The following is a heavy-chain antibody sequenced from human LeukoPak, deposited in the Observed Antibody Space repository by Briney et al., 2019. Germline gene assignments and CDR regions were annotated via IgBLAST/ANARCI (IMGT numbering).Heavy chain of an antibody. CDR1: GFAFSSYG. CDR2: IRFDGGTK. D-gene: IGHD2-15*01. Sequence: GGSLRLSCAASGFAFSSYGMYWVRQAPGKGLEWIAYIRFDGGTKYYADSVKGRVTISRDNSKNTLYLQMNSLRTEDTAVYYCAKDMVVFWRIDYWGQGTLVTVSS. J-gene: IGHJ4*02. V-gene: IGHV3-30*02. CDR3: AKDMVVFWRIDY.